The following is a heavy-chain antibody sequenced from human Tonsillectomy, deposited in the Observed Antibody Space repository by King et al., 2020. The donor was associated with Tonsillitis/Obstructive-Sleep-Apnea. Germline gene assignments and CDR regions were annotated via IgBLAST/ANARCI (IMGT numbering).Heavy chain of an antibody. D-gene: IGHD3-22*01. Sequence: QLQESGPGLVKPSETLSLTCTVSAGSISSYYWSWIRQPTGKGLEWIGYIYYSGSTSYNPSLKSRVTISVDTSKNQFSLKLSSVTAADTAVYYCARVLLGYYDTSGYYWYFDLWGRGTLVTVSS. CDR1: AGSISSYY. V-gene: IGHV4-59*01. CDR3: ARVLLGYYDTSGYYWYFDL. CDR2: IYYSGST. J-gene: IGHJ2*01.